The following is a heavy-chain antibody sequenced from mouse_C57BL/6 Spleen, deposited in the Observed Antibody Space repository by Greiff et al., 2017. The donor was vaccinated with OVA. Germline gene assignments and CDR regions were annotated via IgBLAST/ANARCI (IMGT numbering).Heavy chain of an antibody. CDR2: IDPSDSET. V-gene: IGHV1-52*01. CDR3: ARSAVDWYFDV. J-gene: IGHJ1*03. D-gene: IGHD1-1*01. Sequence: VQLQQPGAELVRPGSSVKLSCKASGYTFTSYWMHWVKQRPIQGLEWIGNIDPSDSETHYNQKFKDKATLTVDKSSSTAYMQLSSLTSEDSAVYYCARSAVDWYFDVWGTGTTVTVSS. CDR1: GYTFTSYW.